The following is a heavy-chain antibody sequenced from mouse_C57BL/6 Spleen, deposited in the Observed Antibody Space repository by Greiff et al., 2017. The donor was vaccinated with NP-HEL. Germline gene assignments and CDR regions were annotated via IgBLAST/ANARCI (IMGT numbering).Heavy chain of an antibody. CDR1: GFTFSSYA. Sequence: DVKLVESGGGLVKPGGSLKLSCAASGFTFSSYAMSWVRQTPEKRLEWVATISDGGSYTYYPDNVKGRFTISRDNAKNNLYLQMSHLKSEDTAMYYCARAYYGSSYGFAYWGQGTLVTVSA. CDR2: ISDGGSYT. CDR3: ARAYYGSSYGFAY. V-gene: IGHV5-4*03. J-gene: IGHJ3*01. D-gene: IGHD1-1*01.